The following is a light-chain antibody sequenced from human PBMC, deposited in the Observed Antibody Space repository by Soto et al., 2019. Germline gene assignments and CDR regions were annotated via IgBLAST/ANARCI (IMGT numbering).Light chain of an antibody. V-gene: IGLV2-8*01. CDR2: EVS. CDR1: SSDVGGYNS. Sequence: QSALTQPPSSSGSPGQSVTISCTGTSSDVGGYNSVSWYQHLPGKAPKLMIYEVSKRPSGVPDRFSGSKSANTASLTVSRLQAEDEADYYCSSYAGSDNDVFGTGTKVTVL. J-gene: IGLJ1*01. CDR3: SSYAGSDNDV.